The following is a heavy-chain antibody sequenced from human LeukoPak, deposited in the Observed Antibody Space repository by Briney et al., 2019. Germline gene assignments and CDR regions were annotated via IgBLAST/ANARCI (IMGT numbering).Heavy chain of an antibody. CDR2: VYYSGST. J-gene: IGHJ5*02. Sequence: SETLSLTCTVSSDSISSNYWNWIRQPPGKGLEWIGYVYYSGSTNYDPSLKSRVTMSIDTSKNQFSLKLSSVTAADTAVYYCARLSYGGNSWWFDPWGQGTLVTVSS. CDR1: SDSISSNY. CDR3: ARLSYGGNSWWFDP. V-gene: IGHV4-59*08. D-gene: IGHD4-23*01.